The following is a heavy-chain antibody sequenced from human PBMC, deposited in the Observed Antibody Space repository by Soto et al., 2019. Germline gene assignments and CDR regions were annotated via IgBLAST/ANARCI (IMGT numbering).Heavy chain of an antibody. CDR3: ARDSPGCSGGSCYTGVWFDP. Sequence: QVQLQESGPGLVKPSQTLSLTCTVSGGSISSGGYYWSWIRQHPGKGLEWIGYIYYSGSTYYNPSLKSRVTISVDTSKNQFSLKLSSVTAADTAVYYCARDSPGCSGGSCYTGVWFDPWGQGTLVTVSS. V-gene: IGHV4-31*03. D-gene: IGHD2-15*01. CDR2: IYYSGST. CDR1: GGSISSGGYY. J-gene: IGHJ5*02.